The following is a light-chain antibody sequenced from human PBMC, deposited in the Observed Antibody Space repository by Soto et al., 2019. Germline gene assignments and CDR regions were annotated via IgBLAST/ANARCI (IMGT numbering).Light chain of an antibody. V-gene: IGKV3-20*01. CDR1: QSVRSSY. J-gene: IGKJ1*01. CDR2: GAS. CDR3: QQYGSSPPT. Sequence: ELVLTQSPGTLSLSPGERATLSCRASQSVRSSYLAWYQQKPRQAPRLLIYGASSRATGIPDRFSGSGSGTDFTLTISRLEPEDFAVYYCQQYGSSPPTFGQGTKVDIK.